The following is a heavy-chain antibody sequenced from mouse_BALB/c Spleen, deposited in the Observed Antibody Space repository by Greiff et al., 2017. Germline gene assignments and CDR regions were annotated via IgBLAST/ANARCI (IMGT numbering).Heavy chain of an antibody. J-gene: IGHJ4*01. Sequence: EVKLVESGGGLVKPGGSLKLSCAASGFTFSSYAMSWVRQTPEKRLEWVATISSGGSYTYYPDIVKGRFTISRDNAKNTLYLQMSSLRSEDTAMYYCARLITTEGDYWGQGTSVTVSS. D-gene: IGHD2-4*01. V-gene: IGHV5-9-3*01. CDR3: ARLITTEGDY. CDR1: GFTFSSYA. CDR2: ISSGGSYT.